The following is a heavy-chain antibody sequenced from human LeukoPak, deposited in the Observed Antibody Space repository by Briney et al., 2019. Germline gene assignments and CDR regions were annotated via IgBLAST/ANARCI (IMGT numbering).Heavy chain of an antibody. CDR1: GYTFTGYY. Sequence: ASVKVSCKASGYTFTGYYMHWVRQAPGQGLEWMGWINPNSGGTNYAQKFQGRVTMTRDTSISTAYMELSRLRSDDTAVYYCARGGYCSSTSCWDYGMGVWGQGTTVTVSS. D-gene: IGHD2-2*01. CDR2: INPNSGGT. V-gene: IGHV1-2*02. CDR3: ARGGYCSSTSCWDYGMGV. J-gene: IGHJ6*02.